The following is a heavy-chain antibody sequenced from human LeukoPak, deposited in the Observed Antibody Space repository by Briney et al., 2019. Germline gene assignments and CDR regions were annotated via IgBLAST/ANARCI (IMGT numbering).Heavy chain of an antibody. CDR2: IYYSGST. J-gene: IGHJ4*02. D-gene: IGHD2-8*01. Sequence: SETLSLTCTVSGGSISTSSHYWGWIRQPPGKRLEWVGTIYYSGSTYYNPSLKSRVTMSVDTSKSQFSLKLNSVTASDTAVYYCARSPTWYYFDYWGQGTLVTVSS. CDR3: ARSPTWYYFDY. V-gene: IGHV4-39*01. CDR1: GGSISTSSHY.